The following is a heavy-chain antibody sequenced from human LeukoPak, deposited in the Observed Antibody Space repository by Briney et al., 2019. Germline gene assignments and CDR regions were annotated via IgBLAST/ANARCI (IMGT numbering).Heavy chain of an antibody. CDR1: GGSINSYY. CDR3: ARGPGTWYYY. D-gene: IGHD6-13*01. CDR2: INHSGST. J-gene: IGHJ4*02. Sequence: SETLSLTCTVSGGSINSYYWSWIRQPPGKGLEWIGEINHSGSTNYNPSLKSRVTISIDTSKNQFSLKLSSVTAADTALYYCARGPGTWYYYWGQGTLVTVSS. V-gene: IGHV4-34*01.